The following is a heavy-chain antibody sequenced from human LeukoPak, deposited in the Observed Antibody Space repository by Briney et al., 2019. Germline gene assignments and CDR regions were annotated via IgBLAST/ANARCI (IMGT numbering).Heavy chain of an antibody. V-gene: IGHV3-23*01. CDR1: GFTFSSYA. J-gene: IGHJ4*02. CDR3: AKIVTPGNFDY. CDR2: INGGGVGT. Sequence: PGGSLRLSCAASGFTFSSYAMSWVRRAPGKGLEWVSAINGGGVGTYYAGSVKGRFTISRDNSKNILYLQMNSLRGEDTAVYYCAKIVTPGNFDYWGQGTLVTVSS. D-gene: IGHD2-15*01.